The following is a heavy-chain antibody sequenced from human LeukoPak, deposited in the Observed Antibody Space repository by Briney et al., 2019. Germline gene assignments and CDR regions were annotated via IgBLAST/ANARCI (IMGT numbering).Heavy chain of an antibody. CDR3: ARDLMWGFDY. V-gene: IGHV3-30*02. J-gene: IGHJ4*02. D-gene: IGHD7-27*01. CDR2: IGDDGRDQ. Sequence: GGSLRPSCAASGFTFSGHAMHWVRQTPGVGLEWLAIIGDDGRDQHYTDSVKGRFTISRDNSKNTLFLQLNSLTPEDTALYLCARDLMWGFDYWGQGTLVTVSS. CDR1: GFTFSGHA.